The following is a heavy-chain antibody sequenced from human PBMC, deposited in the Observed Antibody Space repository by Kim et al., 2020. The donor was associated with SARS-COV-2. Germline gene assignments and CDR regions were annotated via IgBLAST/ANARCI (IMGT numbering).Heavy chain of an antibody. V-gene: IGHV4-34*01. D-gene: IGHD2-2*01. CDR2: INHSGST. Sequence: SETLSLTCAVYGGSFSGYYWSWIRQPPGKGLEWIGEINHSGSTNYNPSLKSRVTISVDTSKNQFSLKLSSVTAADTAVYYCARGNGNGYQLLWTYGMDVWGQGTTVTVSS. CDR3: ARGNGNGYQLLWTYGMDV. CDR1: GGSFSGYY. J-gene: IGHJ6*02.